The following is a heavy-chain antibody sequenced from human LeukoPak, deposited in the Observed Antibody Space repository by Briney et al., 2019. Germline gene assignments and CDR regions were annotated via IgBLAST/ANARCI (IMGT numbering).Heavy chain of an antibody. V-gene: IGHV4-30-4*01. CDR2: IYYSGSA. CDR1: GGSISSGDYY. CDR3: ARERKYDFWSGYSYNWFDP. Sequence: SQTLSLTCTVSGGSISSGDYYWTWLRQPPGKGLEWIGYIYYSGSAYYNPSLKSRVTISVDTSKSQFSLKLSSVTATDTAVYYCARERKYDFWSGYSYNWFDPWGQGTLVTVSS. D-gene: IGHD3-3*01. J-gene: IGHJ5*02.